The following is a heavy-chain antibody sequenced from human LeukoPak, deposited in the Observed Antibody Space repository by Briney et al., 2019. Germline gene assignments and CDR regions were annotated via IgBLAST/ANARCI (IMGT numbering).Heavy chain of an antibody. V-gene: IGHV4-59*01. D-gene: IGHD3-16*01. Sequence: SETLSLTCTVSGGSISSYYWSWIRQPPGKGLEWIGYIYYSGSTNYNPSLKSRVTISVDTSKNQFSLKLNSVTAADTAVYYCARGRYDYVWGTHPNWFDPWGQGTLVTVSS. CDR3: ARGRYDYVWGTHPNWFDP. CDR2: IYYSGST. J-gene: IGHJ5*02. CDR1: GGSISSYY.